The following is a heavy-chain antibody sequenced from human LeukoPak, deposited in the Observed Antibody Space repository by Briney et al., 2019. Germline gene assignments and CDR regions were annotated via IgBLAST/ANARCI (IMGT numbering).Heavy chain of an antibody. CDR1: GYTFTSYA. CDR3: ARDLLWFGEPQYYFDY. Sequence: ASVKVSCKASGYTFTSYAMNWVRQAPGQGLEWMGWINTNTGNPTYAQGFTGRFVFSLDTSVSTAYLQISSLKAEDTAVYYCARDLLWFGEPQYYFDYWGQGTLVTVSS. J-gene: IGHJ4*02. CDR2: INTNTGNP. V-gene: IGHV7-4-1*02. D-gene: IGHD3-10*01.